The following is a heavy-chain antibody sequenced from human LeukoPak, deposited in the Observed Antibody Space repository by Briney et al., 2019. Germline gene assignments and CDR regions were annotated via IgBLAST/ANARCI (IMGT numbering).Heavy chain of an antibody. CDR3: ARGPYGSGSPQDY. V-gene: IGHV4-34*01. J-gene: IGHJ4*02. Sequence: SETLSLTCAVYGGSFSGYYWSWIRQPPGKGLEWIGEIDHSGSTNYNPSLKSRVTISVDTSKNQFSLKLSSVTAADTAVYYCARGPYGSGSPQDYWGQGTLVTASS. CDR1: GGSFSGYY. CDR2: IDHSGST. D-gene: IGHD3-10*01.